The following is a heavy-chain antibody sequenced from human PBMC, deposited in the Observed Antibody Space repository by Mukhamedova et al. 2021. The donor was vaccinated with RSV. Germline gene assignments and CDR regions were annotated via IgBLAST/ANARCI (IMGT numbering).Heavy chain of an antibody. V-gene: IGHV4-31*02. D-gene: IGHD4-17*01. CDR3: ARDYGDYGGAFVI. CDR2: IYYSGST. Sequence: HPGKGLEWIGYIYYSGSTYYNPSLKSRVTISVDTSKNQFSLKLSSVTAADTTVYYCARDYGDYGGAFVIW. J-gene: IGHJ3*02.